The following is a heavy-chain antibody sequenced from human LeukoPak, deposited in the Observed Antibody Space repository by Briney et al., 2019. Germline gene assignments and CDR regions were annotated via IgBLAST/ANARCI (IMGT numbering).Heavy chain of an antibody. CDR2: ISGSGGST. J-gene: IGHJ4*02. V-gene: IGHV3-23*01. D-gene: IGHD3-3*01. CDR3: AKDGMDFWSGYDYFDY. Sequence: GGSLRLSCAASGFTFSSYAMSWVRQAPGKGLEWVSAISGSGGSTYYAGSVKGRFTISRDNSKYTLYLQMNSLRAEDTAVYYCAKDGMDFWSGYDYFDYWGQGTLVTVSS. CDR1: GFTFSSYA.